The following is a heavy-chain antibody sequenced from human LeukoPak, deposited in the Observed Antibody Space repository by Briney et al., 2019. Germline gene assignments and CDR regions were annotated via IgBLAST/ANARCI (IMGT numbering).Heavy chain of an antibody. Sequence: PGRSLRLSCAASGFTFSNFDMHWVRQAPGKGLEWVAVISFDGSNKYYGDSVKGRFTISRDNSKNTLYLQMNSLRAEDTAVYYCAKDRGYSGYYPGDFDYWGQGTLVTVSS. CDR1: GFTFSNFD. J-gene: IGHJ4*02. CDR2: ISFDGSNK. D-gene: IGHD5-12*01. V-gene: IGHV3-30*18. CDR3: AKDRGYSGYYPGDFDY.